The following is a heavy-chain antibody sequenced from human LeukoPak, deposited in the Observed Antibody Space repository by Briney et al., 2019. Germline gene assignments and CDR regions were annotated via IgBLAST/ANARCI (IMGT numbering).Heavy chain of an antibody. CDR3: ARVAVAGSPFDY. CDR2: NYHSGST. D-gene: IGHD6-19*01. V-gene: IGHV4-4*02. J-gene: IGHJ4*02. CDR1: GGSISSSNW. Sequence: SGTLSLTCAVSGGSISSSNWWRLVRQPPGKGLEWIGENYHSGSTNYNPSLKSRVTISVDKSKNQFSLKLSSVAATDTAVYYCARVAVAGSPFDYWGQGTLVTVSS.